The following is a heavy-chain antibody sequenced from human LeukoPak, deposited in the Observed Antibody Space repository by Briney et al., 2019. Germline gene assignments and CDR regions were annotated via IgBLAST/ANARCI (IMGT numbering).Heavy chain of an antibody. V-gene: IGHV1-8*03. CDR2: MNPNSGNT. D-gene: IGHD3-10*01. CDR1: GYTFTSYD. Sequence: ASVKVSCKASGYTFTSYDINWVRQATGQGLEWMGWMNPNSGNTGYAQKFQGRVTITRNTSISTAYMELSSLRSEDTAVYYCARGRRTVTMVRGVIIQTYYFDYWGQGTLVTVSS. J-gene: IGHJ4*02. CDR3: ARGRRTVTMVRGVIIQTYYFDY.